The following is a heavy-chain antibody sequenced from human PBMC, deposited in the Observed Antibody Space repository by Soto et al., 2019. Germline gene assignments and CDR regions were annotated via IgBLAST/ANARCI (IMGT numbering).Heavy chain of an antibody. J-gene: IGHJ6*02. V-gene: IGHV3-7*03. Sequence: LRLSCAASGFTFNYYWMTWVRQAPGKGLEWVANVKPDGSATFYADSLKGRFTISRDNAKNSVSLQMDSLRADDTAVYYCAGDRERVTVNGGIALGAMEVWGHGTTVTVSS. D-gene: IGHD3-22*01. CDR2: VKPDGSAT. CDR3: AGDRERVTVNGGIALGAMEV. CDR1: GFTFNYYW.